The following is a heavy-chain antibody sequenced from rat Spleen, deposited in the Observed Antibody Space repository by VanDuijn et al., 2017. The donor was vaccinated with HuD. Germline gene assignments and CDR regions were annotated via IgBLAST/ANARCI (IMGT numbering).Heavy chain of an antibody. CDR2: ISNTGGIT. CDR1: GFTFNNYW. Sequence: EVQLVESGGGLVQPGRSLKLSCVASGFTFNNYWMTWIRQAPGKGLEWVASISNTGGITYYPDSVKGRFTISRDNEKSTLYLQMKSLRSEDTATYYCTANWDYWGQGVMVTVSS. CDR3: TANWDY. V-gene: IGHV5-31*01. D-gene: IGHD5-1*01. J-gene: IGHJ2*01.